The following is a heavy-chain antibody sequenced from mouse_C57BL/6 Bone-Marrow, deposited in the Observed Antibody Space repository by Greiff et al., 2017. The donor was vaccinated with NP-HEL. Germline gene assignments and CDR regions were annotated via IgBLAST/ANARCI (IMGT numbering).Heavy chain of an antibody. J-gene: IGHJ2*01. D-gene: IGHD2-4*01. CDR2: IYPRRGNT. V-gene: IGHV1-81*01. CDR1: GYTFTSYG. CDR3: AREKDDDEGASHYLDY. Sequence: VQLQQSGAELARPGASVKLSCKASGYTFTSYGISWVKQRTGQGLEWIGEIYPRRGNTYYNEKFKGKATLTADKSSSTAYMELRSLTSKDSAVYFCAREKDDDEGASHYLDYGGPGTTLTVSS.